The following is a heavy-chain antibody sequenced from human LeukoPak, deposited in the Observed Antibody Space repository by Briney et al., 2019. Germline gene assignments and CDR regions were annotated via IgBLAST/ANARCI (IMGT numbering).Heavy chain of an antibody. CDR1: GGTFSSYA. V-gene: IGHV1-69*05. CDR3: ARICLGAFDI. Sequence: SVKISCRASGGTFSSYAISWVRQEPGQGLEWMGRIIPICGTEIYAQKFQGRVTITTHESTSTAYMELSSLRSEDTAVYYCARICLGAFDIWGQGTMVTVSS. CDR2: IIPICGTE. D-gene: IGHD3-10*02. J-gene: IGHJ3*02.